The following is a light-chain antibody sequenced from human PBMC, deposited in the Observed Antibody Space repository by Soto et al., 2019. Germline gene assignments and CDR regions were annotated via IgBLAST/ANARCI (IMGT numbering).Light chain of an antibody. J-gene: IGKJ4*01. Sequence: TLSASVGDRVTLTCRASQSVLNWLAWYQQKPGKAPKLLIYKASSLQSGVPSRFSGSGSGTEFTLTISSLQPDDFATYYCQQYKSYPLTFGGGTKVDIK. CDR2: KAS. CDR1: QSVLNW. V-gene: IGKV1-5*03. CDR3: QQYKSYPLT.